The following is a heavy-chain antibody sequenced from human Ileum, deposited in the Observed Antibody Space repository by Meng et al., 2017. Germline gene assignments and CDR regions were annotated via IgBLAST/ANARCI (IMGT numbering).Heavy chain of an antibody. J-gene: IGHJ4*02. D-gene: IGHD3-3*01. CDR3: ASGSGSLDY. CDR2: TYYRSKWYS. Sequence: QVKLHQSGPGLGKPPQTLSLTVAVSGGSVSSNIAAWNWIRQSPLRGLEWLGRTYYRSKWYSEYAVSVKSRISITPDTSKNQFSLQMNSVTPEDTAVYYCASGSGSLDYWGPGTLVTVSS. CDR1: GGSVSSNIAA. V-gene: IGHV6-1*01.